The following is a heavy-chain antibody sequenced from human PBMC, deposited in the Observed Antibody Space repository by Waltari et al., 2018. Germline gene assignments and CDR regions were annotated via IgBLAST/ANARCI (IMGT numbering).Heavy chain of an antibody. J-gene: IGHJ4*02. CDR3: ARDRGRGLYLDT. D-gene: IGHD2-15*01. CDR2: VLGSGRT. CDR1: GDSMSTNW. V-gene: IGHV4-4*02. Sequence: QLQLQESGPGLVKPSGTLSLICAVSGDSMSTNWWSWVRQSPGKGLEWIGQVLGSGRTNYNPSFASRVTISLDTSSYQFALKMTSATAADTALYYCARDRGRGLYLDTWGPGTLVTVSP.